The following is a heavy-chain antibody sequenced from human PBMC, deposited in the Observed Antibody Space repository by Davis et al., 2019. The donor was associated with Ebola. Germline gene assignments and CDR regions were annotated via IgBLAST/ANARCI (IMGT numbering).Heavy chain of an antibody. CDR1: GYTFTSYD. D-gene: IGHD5-12*01. Sequence: SVKVSCKASGYTFTSYDINWVRQANGQGLEWMGGIIPIFGTANYAQKFQGRVTITADESTSTAYMELSSLRSEDTAVYYCATPHGYSGYDVYYYGMDVWGQGTTVTVSS. CDR2: IIPIFGTA. V-gene: IGHV1-69*13. J-gene: IGHJ6*02. CDR3: ATPHGYSGYDVYYYGMDV.